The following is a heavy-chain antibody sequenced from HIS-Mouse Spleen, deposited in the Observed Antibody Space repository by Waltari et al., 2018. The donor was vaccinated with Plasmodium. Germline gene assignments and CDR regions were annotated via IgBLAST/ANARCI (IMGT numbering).Heavy chain of an antibody. Sequence: QLQLQESGPGLVKPSETLSLTFTVSGGSISSRSYFWGWLRQPPGKGLEWIGSIYYSGSTYYNPSLKSRVTISVDTSKNQFSLKLSSVTAADTAVYYCARDRITGTSYFDYWGQGTLVTVSS. V-gene: IGHV4-39*07. J-gene: IGHJ4*02. CDR2: IYYSGST. CDR3: ARDRITGTSYFDY. D-gene: IGHD1-7*01. CDR1: GGSISSRSYF.